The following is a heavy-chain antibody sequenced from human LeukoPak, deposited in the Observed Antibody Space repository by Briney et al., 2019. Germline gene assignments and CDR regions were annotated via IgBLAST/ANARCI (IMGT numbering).Heavy chain of an antibody. D-gene: IGHD6-13*01. CDR1: GGSISSGPYY. CDR2: IYYGENT. CDR3: ARGRRSSSWYYGGSCYFDY. J-gene: IGHJ4*02. V-gene: IGHV4-39*01. Sequence: SETLSLTCTVSGGSISSGPYYWGWIRQPPGKGLEWIGNIYYGENTYYNPSLKSRVTISIDTSKNQFSLKLSSVTAADTAVYYCARGRRSSSWYYGGSCYFDYWGQGTLVTVSS.